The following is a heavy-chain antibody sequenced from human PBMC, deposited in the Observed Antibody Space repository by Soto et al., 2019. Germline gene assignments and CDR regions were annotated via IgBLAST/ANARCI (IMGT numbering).Heavy chain of an antibody. D-gene: IGHD2-15*01. J-gene: IGHJ4*02. CDR3: VKDMQLWRLDS. CDR1: GLTFRSYW. V-gene: IGHV3-74*03. CDR2: INTDGSVA. Sequence: EVQLVESGGGLVQPGESLRLSCAASGLTFRSYWMHWVRQAPGKGLVWVSRINTDGSVAMYVDAVKGRFTISRDNAKNTRYPHMNSLRAEDTAVYYCVKDMQLWRLDSWGKGTLVTVSS.